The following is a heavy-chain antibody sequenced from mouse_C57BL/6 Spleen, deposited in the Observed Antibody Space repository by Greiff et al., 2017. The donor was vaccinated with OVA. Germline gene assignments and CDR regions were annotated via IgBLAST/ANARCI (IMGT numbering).Heavy chain of an antibody. Sequence: VQLQQPGAELVRPGSSVKLSCKASGYTFTSYWMDWVKQRPGQGLEWIGNIYPSDSETHYNQKFKDKATLTVDKSSSTAYMQLSSLTSEDSAVYYCARSGYGNYPGYWGQGTTLTVAS. D-gene: IGHD2-10*02. CDR3: ARSGYGNYPGY. J-gene: IGHJ2*01. CDR1: GYTFTSYW. CDR2: IYPSDSET. V-gene: IGHV1-61*01.